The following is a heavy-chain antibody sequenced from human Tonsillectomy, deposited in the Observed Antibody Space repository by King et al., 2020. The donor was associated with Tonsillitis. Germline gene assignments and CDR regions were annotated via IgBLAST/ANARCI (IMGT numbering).Heavy chain of an antibody. CDR1: GFSLSTSGVG. Sequence: ITLKESGPTLVKPTQTLTLTCTFSGFSLSTSGVGVGWIRQPPGKALEWLALIYWDDDKRYGPSLRSRVNIAKDTSKNQVVLTMTKMDPVDTGTYYCAHRKNAAASGTGAFDIWGQGTVVTVSS. CDR2: IYWDDDK. J-gene: IGHJ3*02. D-gene: IGHD6-13*01. V-gene: IGHV2-5*05. CDR3: AHRKNAAASGTGAFDI.